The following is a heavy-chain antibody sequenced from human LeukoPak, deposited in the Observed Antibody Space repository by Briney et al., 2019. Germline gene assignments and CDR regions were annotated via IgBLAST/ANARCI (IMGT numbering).Heavy chain of an antibody. J-gene: IGHJ4*02. Sequence: GGSLRLSCAASGFTFSSYSMNWVRQAPGKGLEWVSYISSFSGTINYADSVKGRFTISRDNAKNSLYLQMNSLRAEDTAVYFCARDQGGLGYWGQGTLVTVSS. CDR1: GFTFSSYS. D-gene: IGHD3-16*01. V-gene: IGHV3-48*01. CDR3: ARDQGGLGY. CDR2: ISSFSGTI.